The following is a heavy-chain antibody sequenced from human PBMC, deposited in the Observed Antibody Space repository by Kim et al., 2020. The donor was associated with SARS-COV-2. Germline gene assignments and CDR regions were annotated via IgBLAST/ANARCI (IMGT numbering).Heavy chain of an antibody. J-gene: IGHJ4*02. Sequence: GGSLRLSCAASGFTFSSYSMNWVRQAPGKGLEWVSYISSSSSNIYYADSVKGRFTISRDNAKNSLYLQMNSLRDEDTAVYYCARGRTYYYDSSGQDFDYWGQGTLVTVSS. CDR2: ISSSSSNI. CDR1: GFTFSSYS. D-gene: IGHD3-22*01. CDR3: ARGRTYYYDSSGQDFDY. V-gene: IGHV3-48*02.